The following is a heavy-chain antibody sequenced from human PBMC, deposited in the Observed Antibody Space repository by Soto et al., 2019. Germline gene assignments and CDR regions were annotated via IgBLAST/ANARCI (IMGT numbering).Heavy chain of an antibody. CDR1: GFTFSSYG. D-gene: IGHD6-13*01. J-gene: IGHJ4*02. CDR3: AKGAWQQLVIGAFDY. Sequence: PGGSLRLSCAASGFTFSSYGMHWVRQAPGKGLEWVAVISYDGSNKYYADSVTGRFTISRDNSKNTLYLQMNSLRAEDTAVYYCAKGAWQQLVIGAFDYWGQGTLVTVSS. V-gene: IGHV3-30*18. CDR2: ISYDGSNK.